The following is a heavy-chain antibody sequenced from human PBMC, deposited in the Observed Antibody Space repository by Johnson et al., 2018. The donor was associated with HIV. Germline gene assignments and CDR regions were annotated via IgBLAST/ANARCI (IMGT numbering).Heavy chain of an antibody. CDR1: GFTFSSYA. D-gene: IGHD5-18*01. Sequence: QVQLVESGGGVVQPGGSLRLSCAASGFTFSSYAMHWVRQAPGKGLEWVSVIHNGGSTYYADSVKGRFTISRDNSRNTLYLQMNSLRAEDTAVYYCARVLSGYTYGYRHDVFDLWGQGTMVSVSS. CDR2: IHNGGST. V-gene: IGHV3-NL1*01. CDR3: ARVLSGYTYGYRHDVFDL. J-gene: IGHJ3*01.